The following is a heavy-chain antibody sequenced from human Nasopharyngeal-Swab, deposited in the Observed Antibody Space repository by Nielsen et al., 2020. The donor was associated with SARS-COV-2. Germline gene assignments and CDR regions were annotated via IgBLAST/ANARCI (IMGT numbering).Heavy chain of an antibody. V-gene: IGHV3-33*01. D-gene: IGHD3-3*01. J-gene: IGHJ4*02. Sequence: GGSLRLSCAASGFTFRNYGMHWVRQAPGKGLEWVANIWYDGTNKYYADSVKGRFTISRDNTKNMLYLQMNSLRAEDTAVYYCARASAGNYDFWSGPTFDYWGQGTLVTVSS. CDR2: IWYDGTNK. CDR3: ARASAGNYDFWSGPTFDY. CDR1: GFTFRNYG.